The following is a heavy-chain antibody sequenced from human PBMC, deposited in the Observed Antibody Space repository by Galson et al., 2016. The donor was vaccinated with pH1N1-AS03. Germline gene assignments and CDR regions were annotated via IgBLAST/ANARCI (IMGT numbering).Heavy chain of an antibody. Sequence: SVKVSCKVSGHTLTEVSIHWVRQAPGQGLEWMGWINPNNGVTNYAQKFQAWVTMTGDTSISTAYMELYGLKSDDTAVYYCARDPRGPCSSATCATTYYFGMDVWGQGTTVIVSS. CDR1: GHTLTEVS. J-gene: IGHJ6*02. CDR3: ARDPRGPCSSATCATTYYFGMDV. V-gene: IGHV1-2*04. CDR2: INPNNGVT. D-gene: IGHD1-26*01.